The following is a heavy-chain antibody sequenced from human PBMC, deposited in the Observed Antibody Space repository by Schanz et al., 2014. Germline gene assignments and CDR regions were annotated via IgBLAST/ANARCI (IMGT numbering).Heavy chain of an antibody. CDR3: TRGGYSYALSAFDI. CDR2: ITAYNGDT. D-gene: IGHD5-18*01. CDR1: GYTFTSHG. V-gene: IGHV1-18*01. J-gene: IGHJ3*02. Sequence: QVQLVQSGAEVKKPWASVKVSCKASGYTFTSHGISWVRQAPGQGLEWMGWITAYNGDTNYALKLQGRVTMTTDTSTGTAYMELRSLRSDDTALYYCTRGGYSYALSAFDIWGQGTMVTVSS.